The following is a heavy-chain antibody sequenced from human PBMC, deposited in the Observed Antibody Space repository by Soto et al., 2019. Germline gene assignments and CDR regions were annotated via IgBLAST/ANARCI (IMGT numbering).Heavy chain of an antibody. V-gene: IGHV1-69*12. D-gene: IGHD5-12*01. CDR2: IIPIFGTV. J-gene: IGHJ2*01. CDR1: GGTFSNYA. Sequence: QVQLVQSGAEVKKPGSSVKVSCMASGGTFSNYAISWVRQAPGQGLEWMGGIIPIFGTVNYAQKFQGRVTITADESTSTAYMELSSLRSEDTAVYYCARGNHRWLQLWYFDLWGRGTMVTVSS. CDR3: ARGNHRWLQLWYFDL.